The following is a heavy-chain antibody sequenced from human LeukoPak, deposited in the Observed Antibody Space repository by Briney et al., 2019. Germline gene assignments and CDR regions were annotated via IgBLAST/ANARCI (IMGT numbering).Heavy chain of an antibody. Sequence: SETLSLTCAVYGGSFSGYYWSWIRQPPGKGLEWIGEINHSGSTNYNPSLKSRVTISVDTSKNQFSLKLSSVTAADTAVYYCARGRAPYGDYFPVSHGAFDIWGQGTMVTVSS. CDR2: INHSGST. CDR3: ARGRAPYGDYFPVSHGAFDI. V-gene: IGHV4-34*01. CDR1: GGSFSGYY. D-gene: IGHD4-17*01. J-gene: IGHJ3*02.